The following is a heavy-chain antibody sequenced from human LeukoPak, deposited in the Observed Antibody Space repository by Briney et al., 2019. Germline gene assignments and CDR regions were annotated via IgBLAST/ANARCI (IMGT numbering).Heavy chain of an antibody. J-gene: IGHJ4*02. CDR2: IYHSGST. CDR1: GYSISSGYY. D-gene: IGHD6-19*01. V-gene: IGHV4-38-2*02. Sequence: PSETLSLTCTVSGYSISSGYYWGWIRQPPGKGLEWIGGIYHSGSTYYNPSLKSRVTISVDTSKNQFSLKLSSVTAADTAVYYCARVESSGWYYFDYWGQGTLVTVSS. CDR3: ARVESSGWYYFDY.